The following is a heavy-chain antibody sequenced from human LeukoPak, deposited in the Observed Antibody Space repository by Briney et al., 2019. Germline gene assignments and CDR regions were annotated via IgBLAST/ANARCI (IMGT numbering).Heavy chain of an antibody. CDR3: ARGPTGDTRPIEH. CDR2: SNADGRTT. Sequence: GGSLRLSCAASGFTFGDSWMYWFRQAPGKGLVWFSRSNADGRTTRYADSVKGRFTISRDNAKNTLYLEMKSLRADDTALYYCARGPTGDTRPIEHWGQGTLVTVSS. CDR1: GFTFGDSW. J-gene: IGHJ4*02. D-gene: IGHD2-21*02. V-gene: IGHV3-74*01.